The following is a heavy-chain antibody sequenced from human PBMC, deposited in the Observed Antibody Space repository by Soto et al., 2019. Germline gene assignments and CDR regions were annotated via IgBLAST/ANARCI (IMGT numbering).Heavy chain of an antibody. D-gene: IGHD6-19*01. CDR2: IYYSGST. V-gene: IGHV4-39*01. CDR1: GGSISSSSYY. Sequence: QLQLQESGPGLVKPSETLSLTCTVYGGSISSSSYYWGWIRQPPGKGLEWIGSIYYSGSTYYNPSLKSRVTISVDTSKNQFSLKLSSVTAADTAVYYCARLSAAVAVIHYFDYWGQGTLVTVSS. J-gene: IGHJ4*02. CDR3: ARLSAAVAVIHYFDY.